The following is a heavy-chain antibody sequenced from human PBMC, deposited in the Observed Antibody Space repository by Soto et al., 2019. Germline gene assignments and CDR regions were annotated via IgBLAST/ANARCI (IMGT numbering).Heavy chain of an antibody. CDR3: ARDPTDYYDILSGYYGKLDY. V-gene: IGHV1-2*02. CDR1: GYPFTGYY. Sequence: ASVKVSCKASGYPFTGYYMHWVRQAPGQGLEWVGWINPNGGGTNYAQEFQGRVTMNGDTSISTAYRELSRLRPDAPAVYYCARDPTDYYDILSGYYGKLDYWAQGTLVPVSS. CDR2: INPNGGGT. J-gene: IGHJ4*02. D-gene: IGHD3-9*01.